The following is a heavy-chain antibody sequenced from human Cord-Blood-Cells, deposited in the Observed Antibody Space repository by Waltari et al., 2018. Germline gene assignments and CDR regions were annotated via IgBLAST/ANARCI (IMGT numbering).Heavy chain of an antibody. CDR3: SRPSANSGSYYAFDI. J-gene: IGHJ3*02. D-gene: IGHD1-26*01. CDR2: IYPGDSGT. V-gene: IGHV5-51*02. Sequence: EVQLVHSGAAVTKRGECLTSSCNGSGYSFTSYWTGWVRQMIGKGLEWLGIIYPGDSGTRDSPSFQGQFTISADKSISTAYLQWSSLKASDAVMYYCSRPSANSGSYYAFDIWGQGTMVTVSS. CDR1: GYSFTSYW.